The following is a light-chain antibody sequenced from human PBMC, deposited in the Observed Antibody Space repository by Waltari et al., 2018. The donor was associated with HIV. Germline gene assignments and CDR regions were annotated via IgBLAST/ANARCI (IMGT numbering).Light chain of an antibody. J-gene: IGLJ2*01. CDR3: CSYARSRSLL. Sequence: HSALTPPASVSGSPGQSITISCTGTSNDVGGFDLVSWYQHHPGKAPKPIIFEVNKRPSGVSNRFSGSKSGNTASLTISGLQTEDETDYYCCSYARSRSLLFGGGTKLTVL. V-gene: IGLV2-23*02. CDR1: SNDVGGFDL. CDR2: EVN.